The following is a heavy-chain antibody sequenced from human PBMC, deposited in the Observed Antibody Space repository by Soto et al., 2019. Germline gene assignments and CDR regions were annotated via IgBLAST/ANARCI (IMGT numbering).Heavy chain of an antibody. CDR1: GGSVSGYY. D-gene: IGHD2-2*01. J-gene: IGHJ5*02. CDR3: ARGHGDIVVVPAAIFPNRNWFDP. Sequence: PSETLSLSCGVYGGSVSGYYWSGIGQPPGKGLERMGEINHSGSTNYNPSLKSRVTISVDTSKNQFSLKLSSVTAADTAVYYCARGHGDIVVVPAAIFPNRNWFDPWGQGTLVTVSS. CDR2: INHSGST. V-gene: IGHV4-34*01.